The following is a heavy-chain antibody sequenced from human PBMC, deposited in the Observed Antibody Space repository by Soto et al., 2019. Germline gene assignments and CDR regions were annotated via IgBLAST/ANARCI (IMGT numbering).Heavy chain of an antibody. J-gene: IGHJ6*04. V-gene: IGHV4-34*01. D-gene: IGHD3-22*01. CDR2: INHSGST. CDR3: ARRGYYYEINV. Sequence: SETLSLTFAVYGGSFIGYYCSCVRHPPLKWREWIGEINHSGSTNYNPSLKSRVTISVDTSKNQFSLKLSSVTAADTAVYYCARRGYYYEINVWGKGTRVIFSS. CDR1: GGSFIGYY.